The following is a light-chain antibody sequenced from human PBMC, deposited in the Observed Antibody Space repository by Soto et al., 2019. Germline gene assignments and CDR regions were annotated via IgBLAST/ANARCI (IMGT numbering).Light chain of an antibody. J-gene: IGKJ1*01. CDR3: QRYGSSPPRT. CDR2: GAS. CDR1: QSVSSTY. Sequence: EIVLTQSPGTLSLSPGERATLSCRASQSVSSTYLGWYQQKPGQAPRLLIYGASSRATGIPDRFSGSGSGTDLTLTIARLEPEDFAVYYCQRYGSSPPRTFGQGTKVEIK. V-gene: IGKV3-20*01.